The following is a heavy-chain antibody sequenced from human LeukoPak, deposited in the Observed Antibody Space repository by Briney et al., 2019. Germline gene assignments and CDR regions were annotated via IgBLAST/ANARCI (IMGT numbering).Heavy chain of an antibody. CDR1: GASINNNF. CDR2: IYSSGSA. CDR3: ARHRDYYDT. D-gene: IGHD3-22*01. Sequence: SETLSLTCTVSGASINNNFWTWIRQPPWKGLEWIGYIYSSGSANYNPSLKSRVIISGDTSKNQISLNLTSVTAADTAVYFCARHRDYYDTWGHGTLVTVSS. V-gene: IGHV4-59*08. J-gene: IGHJ4*01.